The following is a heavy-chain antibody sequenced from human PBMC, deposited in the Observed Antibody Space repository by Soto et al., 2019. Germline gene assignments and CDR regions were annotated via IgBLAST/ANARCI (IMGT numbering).Heavy chain of an antibody. CDR2: INPTGGST. CDR3: ARGDSLVHDYGDNYGMDV. J-gene: IGHJ6*02. V-gene: IGHV1-46*01. Sequence: ASVKVSCKASGYTFTNYYIHWVRQAPGQGLEWMGIINPTGGSTNYAQKFQGRVTLTMDTSTSTVYMELSSLRFEDTAVYYCARGDSLVHDYGDNYGMDVWGQGPTVTVSS. D-gene: IGHD4-17*01. CDR1: GYTFTNYY.